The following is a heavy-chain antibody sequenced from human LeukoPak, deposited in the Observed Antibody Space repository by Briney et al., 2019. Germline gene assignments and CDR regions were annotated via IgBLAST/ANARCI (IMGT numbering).Heavy chain of an antibody. D-gene: IGHD4-11*01. Sequence: GGSLRLSCAASGFTFSDYYMSWIRQAPGKGLEWVSYISSSGSTIYYADSVKGRFTISRDNAKNSLYLQMNSLRAEDTAVYYCSRGGLQGYYYYYMDVWGKGTTVTVSS. J-gene: IGHJ6*03. CDR2: ISSSGSTI. V-gene: IGHV3-11*04. CDR1: GFTFSDYY. CDR3: SRGGLQGYYYYYMDV.